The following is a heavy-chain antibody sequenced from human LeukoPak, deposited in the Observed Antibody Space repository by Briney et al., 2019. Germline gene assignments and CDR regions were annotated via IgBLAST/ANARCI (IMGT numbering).Heavy chain of an antibody. Sequence: GGSLRLSCAASGFTVSSNYMSWVRQAPGKGLEWVSVIYSGGSTYYADSVKGRFTISRHNSKNTLYLQMNSLRAEDTAVYYCASGGYGDYFHFDYWGQGTLVTVSS. CDR3: ASGGYGDYFHFDY. CDR1: GFTVSSNY. CDR2: IYSGGST. J-gene: IGHJ4*02. V-gene: IGHV3-53*04. D-gene: IGHD4-17*01.